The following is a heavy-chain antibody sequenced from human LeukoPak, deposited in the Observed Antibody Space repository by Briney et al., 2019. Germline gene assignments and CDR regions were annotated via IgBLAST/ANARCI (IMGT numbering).Heavy chain of an antibody. V-gene: IGHV1-2*02. CDR2: INPNSGGT. D-gene: IGHD5-12*01. J-gene: IGHJ4*02. Sequence: ASVKVSCKASGYTFTGYYMHWVRQAPRQGLEWMGWINPNSGGTNYAQKFQGRVTMTRDTSISTAYMELSRLRSDDTAVYYCARVATRAFRYYFDYWGQGTLVTVSS. CDR3: ARVATRAFRYYFDY. CDR1: GYTFTGYY.